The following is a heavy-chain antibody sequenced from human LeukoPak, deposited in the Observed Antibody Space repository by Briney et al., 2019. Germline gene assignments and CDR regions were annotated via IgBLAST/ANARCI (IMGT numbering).Heavy chain of an antibody. CDR3: ARSGGSGYNWFDP. J-gene: IGHJ5*02. CDR1: GYGFSSYW. V-gene: IGHV5-51*01. D-gene: IGHD2-15*01. CDR2: IYPGDSDV. Sequence: GESLKISCKGSGYGFSSYWIGWVRQTPGKGLDWMGIIYPGDSDVRYSPSFEGQVTISADKSISTAYLQWSSLTASDTVIYYCARSGGSGYNWFDPWGQGTLVTVSS.